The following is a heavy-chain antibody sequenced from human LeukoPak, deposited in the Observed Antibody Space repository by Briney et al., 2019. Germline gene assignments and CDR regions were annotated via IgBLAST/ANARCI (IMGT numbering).Heavy chain of an antibody. D-gene: IGHD4-17*01. CDR2: IYYGGST. CDR3: ARDTVTTGEVNFDY. J-gene: IGHJ4*02. V-gene: IGHV4-39*07. CDR1: GGSISSSNYY. Sequence: PSETLSLTCTVSGGSISSSNYYWGWIRQPPGKGLEWIGNIYYGGSTYYNPSLKSRVTISVDTSKNQFSLRLSSVTAADTAVYYCARDTVTTGEVNFDYWGQGTLVTVSS.